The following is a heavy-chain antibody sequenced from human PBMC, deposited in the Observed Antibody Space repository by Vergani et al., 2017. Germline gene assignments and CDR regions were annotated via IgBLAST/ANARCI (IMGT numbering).Heavy chain of an antibody. CDR2: ISDSGADT. CDR3: AKVDYHARRCYYSFDY. V-gene: IGHV3-23*04. Sequence: EVQLVESGGGLVQPGGSLRLSCAASGFTFSTCAMSWVRQAPGPGLHWVSSISDSGADTYYADSWKGRFTSTIEKSKNTLYLQMNSLIVEDTAVYYCAKVDYHARRCYYSFDYWGQGTLVTVSS. J-gene: IGHJ4*02. D-gene: IGHD4/OR15-4a*01. CDR1: GFTFSTCA.